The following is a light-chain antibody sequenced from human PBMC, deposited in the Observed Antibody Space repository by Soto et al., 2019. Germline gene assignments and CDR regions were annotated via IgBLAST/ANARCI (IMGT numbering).Light chain of an antibody. CDR1: SSNIGSNG. V-gene: IGLV1-44*01. Sequence: QSVLTQPPSASGTPGRRVTISCSGTSSNIGSNGVNWYRQLPGTAPKLLIHNNNQRPSGVPDRFSGSKSGTSASLAISGLQSADEAEYHCEAWDDSLNGPVFGGGTKVTVL. CDR3: EAWDDSLNGPV. J-gene: IGLJ3*02. CDR2: NNN.